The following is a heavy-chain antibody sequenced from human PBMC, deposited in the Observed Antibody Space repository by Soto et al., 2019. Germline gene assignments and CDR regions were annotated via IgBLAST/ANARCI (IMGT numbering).Heavy chain of an antibody. V-gene: IGHV1-46*01. Sequence: QVQLVQSGAEVKKPGASVKVSCRTSGYTFTHYYIHWVRQAPGQGLEWLGIINPASGSTNYAQDFQGRVTLTMDTSTTTVYMELIGLRAEDTAIFYCARDLAAGEHWGQGTLVTVSS. CDR1: GYTFTHYY. CDR3: ARDLAAGEH. CDR2: INPASGST. J-gene: IGHJ4*02. D-gene: IGHD6-13*01.